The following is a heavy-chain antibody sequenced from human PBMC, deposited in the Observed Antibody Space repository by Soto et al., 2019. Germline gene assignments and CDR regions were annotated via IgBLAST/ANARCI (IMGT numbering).Heavy chain of an antibody. V-gene: IGHV4-31*03. J-gene: IGHJ5*02. D-gene: IGHD3-3*01. CDR3: ARWWSGSRQGFDP. CDR2: IDYSGST. CDR1: GGSISSGDYY. Sequence: QVQLQESGPGLVKPSQTLSLTCTVSGGSISSGDYYWSWIRQHPGKGLEWIGYIDYSGSTYYNPPLKSRVTISVDTSKSQFSLKLSSVTAADTAVYYCARWWSGSRQGFDPWGQGTLVTVSS.